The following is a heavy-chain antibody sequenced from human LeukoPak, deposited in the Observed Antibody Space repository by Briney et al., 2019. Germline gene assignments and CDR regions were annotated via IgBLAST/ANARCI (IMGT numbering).Heavy chain of an antibody. V-gene: IGHV3-30-3*01. Sequence: GGSLRLSCAASGFTFRSYAMHWVRQAPGKGLEWVIIISYDGSNKYYADSVKGRFTISRDNSKNTLYLQMDSLRAEDTAVYYCARGPLTYYYDSSGWNQYFQHWGQGTLVTVSS. CDR1: GFTFRSYA. J-gene: IGHJ1*01. CDR2: ISYDGSNK. D-gene: IGHD3-22*01. CDR3: ARGPLTYYYDSSGWNQYFQH.